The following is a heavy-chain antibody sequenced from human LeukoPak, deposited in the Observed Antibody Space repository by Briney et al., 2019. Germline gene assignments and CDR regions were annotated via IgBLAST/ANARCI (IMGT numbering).Heavy chain of an antibody. CDR2: ISGSGGIT. D-gene: IGHD5-12*01. CDR3: ARARPSMWIDY. J-gene: IGHJ4*02. CDR1: RFTFSSYA. V-gene: IGHV3-23*01. Sequence: GGSLRLSCAASRFTFSSYAMSWVRQAPGKGLEWASGISGSGGITYYADSVKGRFTISRDNSKNTLYLQMNSLRAEDTAVYYCARARPSMWIDYWGQGTLVTVSS.